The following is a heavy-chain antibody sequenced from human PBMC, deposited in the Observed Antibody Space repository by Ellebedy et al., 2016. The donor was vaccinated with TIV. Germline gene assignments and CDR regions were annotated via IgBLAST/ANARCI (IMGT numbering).Heavy chain of an antibody. CDR3: ARADSWGTYRFDY. V-gene: IGHV4-59*01. Sequence: SETLSLTCTVSADSFSGYYWSWIRQPPGKGLEWIGYIFNNGWTTYNPSLKSRVIISLDTSKHQYSLNLNSVTAADTAVYFCARADSWGTYRFDYWGQGILVTVSS. CDR2: IFNNGWT. J-gene: IGHJ4*02. D-gene: IGHD3-16*02. CDR1: ADSFSGYY.